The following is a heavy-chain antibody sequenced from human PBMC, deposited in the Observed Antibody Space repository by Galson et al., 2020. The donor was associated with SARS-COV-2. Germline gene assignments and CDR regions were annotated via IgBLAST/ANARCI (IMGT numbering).Heavy chain of an antibody. V-gene: IGHV3-48*03. D-gene: IGHD7-27*01. CDR3: ATGDVWFES. J-gene: IGHJ5*01. CDR1: GLTFSNTE. CDR2: ISMSGITI. Sequence: GGSLRPSCAASGLTFSNTEMNWVRQAPGKGLEWLSYISMSGITIYYADSVKGRFTISRDNAENSLYLQMNSLRAEDTGIYDCATGDVWFESWGQGTLVTVSS.